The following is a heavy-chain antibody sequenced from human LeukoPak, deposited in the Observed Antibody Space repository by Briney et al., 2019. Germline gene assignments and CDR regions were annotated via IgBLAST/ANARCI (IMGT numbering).Heavy chain of an antibody. CDR2: ISAYNGNT. CDR3: ARDAYYYDSSGYYYAYYFDY. Sequence: GASVKVSCKASGYTFTSYGISWVRQAPGQGLEWMGWISAYNGNTNYAQKLQGRATMTTDTSTSTAYMELRSLRSDDTAVYYCARDAYYYDSSGYYYAYYFDYWGQGTLVTVSS. V-gene: IGHV1-18*01. D-gene: IGHD3-22*01. J-gene: IGHJ4*02. CDR1: GYTFTSYG.